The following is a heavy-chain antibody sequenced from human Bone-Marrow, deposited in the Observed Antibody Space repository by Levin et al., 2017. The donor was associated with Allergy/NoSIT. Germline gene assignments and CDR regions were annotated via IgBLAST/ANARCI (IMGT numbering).Heavy chain of an antibody. CDR2: IYTYGST. CDR1: GGSISSDPSY. V-gene: IGHV4-61*02. CDR3: EREGGRGWLGY. Sequence: SETLSLTCTVSGGSISSDPSYWNWIRQPAGMRLEWIGRIYTYGSTDYNPSLRSRVTMSIDRSKNQFSLELTSVTAADTALYFCEREGGRGWLGYWGQGTLVTVSA. D-gene: IGHD6-19*01. J-gene: IGHJ4*02.